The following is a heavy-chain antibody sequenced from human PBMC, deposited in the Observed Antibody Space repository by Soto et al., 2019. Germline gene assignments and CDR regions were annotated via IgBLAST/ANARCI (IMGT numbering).Heavy chain of an antibody. V-gene: IGHV3-30*18. CDR3: AKDTSIFGVVILWDTPDY. D-gene: IGHD3-3*01. J-gene: IGHJ4*02. CDR1: GFTFSSYG. Sequence: ESGGGVVQPGRSLRLSCAASGFTFSSYGMHWVRQAPGKGLEWVAVISYDGSNKYYADSVKGRFTISRDNSKNTLYLQMNSLRAEDTAVYYCAKDTSIFGVVILWDTPDYWGQGTLVTVSS. CDR2: ISYDGSNK.